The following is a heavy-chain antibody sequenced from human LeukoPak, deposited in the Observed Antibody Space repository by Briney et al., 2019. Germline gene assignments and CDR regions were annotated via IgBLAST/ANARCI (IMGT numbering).Heavy chain of an antibody. Sequence: PGGSLRLSCAASGFTFSSYWMSWVHQAPGKGLEWVANINQDGGEKYYVDSVKGRFTISRDNAKNSLYLQMNSLRAEDTAVYHCATGRSCTTCYLPDYWGQGTLVTVSS. J-gene: IGHJ4*02. V-gene: IGHV3-7*01. CDR3: ATGRSCTTCYLPDY. CDR2: INQDGGEK. CDR1: GFTFSSYW. D-gene: IGHD2-2*01.